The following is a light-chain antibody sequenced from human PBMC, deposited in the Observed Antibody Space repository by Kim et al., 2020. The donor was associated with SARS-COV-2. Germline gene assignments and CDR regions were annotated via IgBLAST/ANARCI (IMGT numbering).Light chain of an antibody. J-gene: IGLJ1*01. CDR3: QSADSSGTYV. CDR2: NDN. V-gene: IGLV3-25*03. Sequence: SYELTQPPSLSVAPGQTARITCSGDTLPEKQTYWYQQKSGQAPLLVIYNDNERPSGIPGRFSGSSSGTTVPLTISGVQAEDDADYYCQSADSSGTYVFGAGTQLTVL. CDR1: TLPEKQ.